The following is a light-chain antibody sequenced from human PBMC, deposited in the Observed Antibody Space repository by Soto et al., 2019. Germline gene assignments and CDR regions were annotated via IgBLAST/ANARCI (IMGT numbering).Light chain of an antibody. Sequence: EILMTQSPATLSVSPGERATLSCRASQSVSNNLAWYQQKPGQAPRLLIYDTSIRATGIPARFSGSGSGTDFTLTISSLEPEDFAVYYCQQRNSWPPTFTFGQGTRLEIK. CDR1: QSVSNN. V-gene: IGKV3-11*01. CDR2: DTS. CDR3: QQRNSWPPTFT. J-gene: IGKJ5*01.